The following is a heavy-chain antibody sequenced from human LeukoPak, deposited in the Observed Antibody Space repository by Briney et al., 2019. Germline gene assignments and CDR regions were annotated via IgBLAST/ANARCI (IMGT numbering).Heavy chain of an antibody. V-gene: IGHV3-33*01. CDR3: ARDLFSGSYYDY. CDR1: GFTFSSYG. D-gene: IGHD1-26*01. Sequence: GGSLRLSCAASGFTFSSYGMHWVRQAPGKGLEWVAVIWYDGSNKYYADSVKGRFTISRDNSKNTLYLQMNSLRAEDTAVYYCARDLFSGSYYDYWGQGTLVTVSS. J-gene: IGHJ4*02. CDR2: IWYDGSNK.